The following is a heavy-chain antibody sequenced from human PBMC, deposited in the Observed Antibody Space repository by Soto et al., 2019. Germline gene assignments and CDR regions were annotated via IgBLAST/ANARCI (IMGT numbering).Heavy chain of an antibody. J-gene: IGHJ6*03. CDR2: IYYSGST. V-gene: IGHV4-59*01. CDR3: ARDQGGYATLGYYYMDV. Sequence: TSETLSLTCTVSGGSISSYYWSWIRQPPGKGLEWIGYIYYSGSTNYNPSLKSRVTISVDTSKNQFSLKLSSVTAADTAVYYCARDQGGYATLGYYYMDVWGKGTTVTVSS. D-gene: IGHD5-12*01. CDR1: GGSISSYY.